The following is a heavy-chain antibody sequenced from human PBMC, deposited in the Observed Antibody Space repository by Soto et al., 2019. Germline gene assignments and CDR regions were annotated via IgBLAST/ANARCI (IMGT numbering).Heavy chain of an antibody. CDR2: IYYDGTT. Sequence: SSETLSLTCNVSVGFIRTTGSNWDWIPNSPGKGLEGIGSIYYDGTTYYIPSLKSRVTLSVDTSKNHFSLNLSFVTAADTAVYYFAGDAKNYYDSGFSHAFDSWGQGTMVTVSS. J-gene: IGHJ3*01. D-gene: IGHD3-10*01. V-gene: IGHV4-39*02. CDR3: AGDAKNYYDSGFSHAFDS. CDR1: VGFIRTTGSN.